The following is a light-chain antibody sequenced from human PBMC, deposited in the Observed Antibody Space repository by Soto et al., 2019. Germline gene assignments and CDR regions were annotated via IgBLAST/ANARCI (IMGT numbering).Light chain of an antibody. CDR1: RSDVGGYNY. CDR3: CSYSSGSTPWV. V-gene: IGLV2-14*03. J-gene: IGLJ1*01. CDR2: DVS. Sequence: QSVLTQPASVPGSPGQSITISCTGTRSDVGGYNYVSWYQHHPGKAPKLIIFDVSDRPSGISDRFSASKSGNTASLTISGLQAEDEADYYCCSYSSGSTPWVFGTGTKVTVL.